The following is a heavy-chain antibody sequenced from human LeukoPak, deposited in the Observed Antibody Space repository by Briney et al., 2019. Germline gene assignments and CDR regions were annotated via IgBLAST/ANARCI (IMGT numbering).Heavy chain of an antibody. D-gene: IGHD3-22*01. J-gene: IGHJ4*02. V-gene: IGHV4-39*07. CDR2: IYYSGST. CDR1: GGSISSSSYY. CDR3: ARGSRYYDSSVLFDY. Sequence: SETLSLTCTVSGGSISSSSYYWGWIRQPPGKGLEWIGSIYYSGSTYYNPSLKSRVTISVDTSKNQFSLKLSSVTAADTAVYYCARGSRYYDSSVLFDYWGQGTLVTVSS.